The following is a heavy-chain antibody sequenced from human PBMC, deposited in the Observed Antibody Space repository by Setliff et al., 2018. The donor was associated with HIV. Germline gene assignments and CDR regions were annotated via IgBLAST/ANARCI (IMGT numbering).Heavy chain of an antibody. Sequence: SETLSLTCTVSGDSIGDYYWNWIRQPAGKGLEWSGRVYASAYSNYNPSPKSRVTMSVDTSQNQFSLKLRSVNAADTAVYYCARDWVTRSNYYGSGSPWYFDFWGRGILVTVSS. V-gene: IGHV4-4*07. J-gene: IGHJ2*01. CDR3: ARDWVTRSNYYGSGSPWYFDF. CDR2: VYASAYS. D-gene: IGHD3-10*01. CDR1: GDSIGDYY.